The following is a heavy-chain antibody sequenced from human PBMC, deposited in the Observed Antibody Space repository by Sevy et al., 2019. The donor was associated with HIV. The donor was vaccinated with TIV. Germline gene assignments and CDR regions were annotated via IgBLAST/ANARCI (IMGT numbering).Heavy chain of an antibody. J-gene: IGHJ6*02. V-gene: IGHV3-21*01. Sequence: GGSLRLSCLGSEFTFNDDFMTWVRQAPGKGLEWVSSISSRSTYIYYADSVKGRFTISRDNAKNSMFLQMNSLRPEDTAVYYCARDRDDYASGRRHPYYYYHGMDVWGQGTTVTVSS. CDR2: ISSRSTYI. CDR1: EFTFNDDF. D-gene: IGHD3-10*01. CDR3: ARDRDDYASGRRHPYYYYHGMDV.